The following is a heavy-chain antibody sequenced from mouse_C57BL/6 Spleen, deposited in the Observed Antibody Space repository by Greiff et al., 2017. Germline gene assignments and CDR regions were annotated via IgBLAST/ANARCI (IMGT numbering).Heavy chain of an antibody. V-gene: IGHV1-54*01. D-gene: IGHD1-1*01. J-gene: IGHJ1*03. CDR2: INPGSGGT. CDR1: GYAFTNYL. Sequence: VQLQQSGAELVRPGTSVKVSCKASGYAFTNYLIEWVKQRPGQGLEWIGVINPGSGGTNYNEKFKGKATLTADKSSSTAYMQLSSLTSEDSAVYFCARNPVTTVVEGDWYFDGWGTGTTVTVSS. CDR3: ARNPVTTVVEGDWYFDG.